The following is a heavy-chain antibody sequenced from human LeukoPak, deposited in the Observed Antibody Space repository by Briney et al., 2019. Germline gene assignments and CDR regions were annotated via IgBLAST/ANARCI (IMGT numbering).Heavy chain of an antibody. CDR2: TRSTAYGGTT. D-gene: IGHD6-19*01. CDR3: TRARITVAPPDY. CDR1: GFTFGDYA. Sequence: PGRSLRLSCTASGFTFGDYAITWVRQAPGKGLEWVGFTRSTAYGGTTEYAASVKGRFTISRDDSKSIAYLQMNSLKTEDTAVYYCTRARITVAPPDYWGRGTLVTVSS. V-gene: IGHV3-49*04. J-gene: IGHJ4*02.